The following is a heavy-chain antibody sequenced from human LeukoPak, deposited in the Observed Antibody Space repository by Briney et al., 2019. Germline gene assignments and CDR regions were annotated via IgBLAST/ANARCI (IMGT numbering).Heavy chain of an antibody. CDR2: INHSGST. D-gene: IGHD3-22*01. V-gene: IGHV4-34*01. CDR1: GGSFSGYY. J-gene: IGHJ4*02. Sequence: SETLSLTCAVYGGSFSGYYWSWIRQPPGKGLEWIGEINHSGSTNYNPSLKSRVTISVDTSKNQFSLKLSSVTAADTAVYYCARDPYDSSGHFDYWGQGTLVTVSS. CDR3: ARDPYDSSGHFDY.